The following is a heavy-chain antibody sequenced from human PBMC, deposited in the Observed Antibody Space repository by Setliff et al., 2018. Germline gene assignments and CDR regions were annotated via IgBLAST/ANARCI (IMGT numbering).Heavy chain of an antibody. CDR1: GGSISSGTYY. CDR2: IYTSGST. V-gene: IGHV4-61*02. CDR3: AKEYVVISFVRNSHQHYGMDV. J-gene: IGHJ6*02. D-gene: IGHD2-21*01. Sequence: SETLSLTCTVSGGSISSGTYYWSWIRQPAGKGLEWIGRIYTSGSTSYSPSLKSRVSISADTSKNVLSLRLTSVTAADTAVYYCAKEYVVISFVRNSHQHYGMDVWGPGTTVTAP.